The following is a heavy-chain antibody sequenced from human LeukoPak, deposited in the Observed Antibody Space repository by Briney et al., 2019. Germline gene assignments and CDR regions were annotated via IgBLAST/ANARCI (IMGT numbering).Heavy chain of an antibody. D-gene: IGHD5-18*01. CDR2: IYYSGST. J-gene: IGHJ4*02. CDR3: ARDRDGYVSDY. Sequence: SETLSLTCTVSGGSISSSSYYWSWIRQPPGKGLEWIGYIYYSGSTYYNPSLKSRVTISVDTSKNQFSLKLSSVTAADTAVYYCARDRDGYVSDYWGQGTLVTVSS. CDR1: GGSISSSSYY. V-gene: IGHV4-30-4*08.